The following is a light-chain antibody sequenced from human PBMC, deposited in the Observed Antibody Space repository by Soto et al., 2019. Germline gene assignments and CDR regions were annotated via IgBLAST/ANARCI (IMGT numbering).Light chain of an antibody. J-gene: IGKJ5*01. CDR2: DVS. CDR3: QQFNSYPIT. Sequence: AIQVTQSPSSLSASVGDRVTMTCRASQDIRGDLAWYQQKSGKPPNLLIYDVSNLEGGVPSRFSGSGSGTEFTLTISSLQPEDFGTYYCQQFNSYPITFGHGTRLEIK. V-gene: IGKV1-13*02. CDR1: QDIRGD.